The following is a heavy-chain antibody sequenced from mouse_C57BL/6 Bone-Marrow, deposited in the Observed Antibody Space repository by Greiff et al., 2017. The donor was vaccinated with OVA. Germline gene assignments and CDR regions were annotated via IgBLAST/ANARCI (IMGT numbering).Heavy chain of an antibody. J-gene: IGHJ1*03. V-gene: IGHV7-3*01. Sequence: EVQLVESGGGLVQPGGSLSLSCAASGFTFTDYYMSWVRQPPGKALEWLGFIRNKANGYTTEYSVSEKGRFTISRDNSQSILYLHMNALRAEDSATYYCARYGSSYHWYFDVWGTGTTVTVSS. D-gene: IGHD1-1*01. CDR2: IRNKANGYTT. CDR3: ARYGSSYHWYFDV. CDR1: GFTFTDYY.